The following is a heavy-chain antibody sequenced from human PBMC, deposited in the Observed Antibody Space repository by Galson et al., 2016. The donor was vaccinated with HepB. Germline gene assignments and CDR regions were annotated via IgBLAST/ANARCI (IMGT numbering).Heavy chain of an antibody. CDR1: GFTFSSYG. Sequence: SLRLSCAASGFTFSSYGMHWVRQAPGEGLEWLVNIKQDGTQKDYVDSVKGRFIISRDNAKNALYLQLNSLRAEDTAVYYCARDVNYGIFDRWGQGTLVTVSS. CDR2: IKQDGTQK. V-gene: IGHV3-7*01. CDR3: ARDVNYGIFDR. D-gene: IGHD3-10*01. J-gene: IGHJ4*02.